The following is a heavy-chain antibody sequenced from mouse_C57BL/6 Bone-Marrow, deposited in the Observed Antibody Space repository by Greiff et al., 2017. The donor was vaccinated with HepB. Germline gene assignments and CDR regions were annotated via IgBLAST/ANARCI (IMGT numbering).Heavy chain of an antibody. D-gene: IGHD1-1*01. CDR3: TTDHITTVVVG. J-gene: IGHJ2*01. CDR2: IDPENGDT. CDR1: GFNIKDDY. Sequence: EVQLQHSGAELVRPGASVKLSCTASGFNIKDDYMHWVKQRPEQGLEWIGWIDPENGDTEYASKFQGKATITADTSSNTAYLQLSSLTSEDTAVYYCTTDHITTVVVGWGQGTTLTVSS. V-gene: IGHV14-4*01.